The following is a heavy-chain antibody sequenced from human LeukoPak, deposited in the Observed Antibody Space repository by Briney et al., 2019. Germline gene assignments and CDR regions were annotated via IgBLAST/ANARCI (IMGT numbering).Heavy chain of an antibody. CDR2: INTHNGDT. J-gene: IGHJ4*02. CDR3: ARDSGVGAYYFDY. D-gene: IGHD1-26*01. Sequence: ASVKVSRKASGYTFASFGITWVRQAPGQGLEWMGWINTHNGDTNYAQKLQGRVTMTTDTSTSTAYMELRSLRSDDTAVYYCARDSGVGAYYFDYWGQGTLVTVSS. CDR1: GYTFASFG. V-gene: IGHV1-18*01.